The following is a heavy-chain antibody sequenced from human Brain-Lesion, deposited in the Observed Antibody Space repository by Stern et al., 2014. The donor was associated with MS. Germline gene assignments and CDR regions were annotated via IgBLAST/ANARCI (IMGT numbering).Heavy chain of an antibody. CDR1: GGSISSGSDY. CDR3: ASGYRIFDY. Sequence: QVQLVESGPGLVKPSQTLSLTCTVSGGSISSGSDYWSWIRPPVGEGLEWIGRIHPSGSAFYTPSLNSRVTISTHTSLNPVSPAQNPATAADTAIYYWASGYRIFDYWGQGILVTVSS. CDR2: IHPSGSA. V-gene: IGHV4-61*02. J-gene: IGHJ4*02. D-gene: IGHD5-18*01.